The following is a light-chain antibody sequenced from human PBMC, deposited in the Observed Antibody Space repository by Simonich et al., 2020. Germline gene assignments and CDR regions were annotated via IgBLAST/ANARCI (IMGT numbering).Light chain of an antibody. V-gene: IGLV1-40*01. J-gene: IGLJ7*01. Sequence: QSVLTQPPSVSGAPGQRVTISCTVCSSNIGDGYDVPWYQQLPGTAPKLLFYENSNRPSGVPGRFAGSKSGTSASLAITGLQAEDEADYYCQSYDSSLSGAVFGGGTQLTVL. CDR1: SSNIGDGYD. CDR3: QSYDSSLSGAV. CDR2: ENS.